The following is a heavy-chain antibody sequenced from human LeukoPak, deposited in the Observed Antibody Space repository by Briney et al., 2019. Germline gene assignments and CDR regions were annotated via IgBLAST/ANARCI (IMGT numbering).Heavy chain of an antibody. D-gene: IGHD1-26*01. CDR2: ISYDGSNK. V-gene: IGHV3-30-3*01. CDR3: ARDRVGATDYFDY. CDR1: GFTFSSYA. J-gene: IGHJ4*02. Sequence: GRSLRLSCAASGFTFSSYATHWVRQAPGKGLEWVAVISYDGSNKYYADSVKGRFTISRDNSKNTLYLQMNSLRAEDTAVYYCARDRVGATDYFDYWGQGTLVTVSS.